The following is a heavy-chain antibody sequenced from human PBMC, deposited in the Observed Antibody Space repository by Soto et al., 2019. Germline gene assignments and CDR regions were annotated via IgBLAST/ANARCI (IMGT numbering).Heavy chain of an antibody. Sequence: SETLSLTCTVSGGSISSYYWSWIRQPPGKGLEWIGYIYYSGSTNYNPSLKSRVTISVDTSKNQFSLKLSSVTAADTAVYYCAGAVEQWLVGDYWGQGTLVTVSS. D-gene: IGHD6-19*01. J-gene: IGHJ4*02. CDR2: IYYSGST. CDR1: GGSISSYY. CDR3: AGAVEQWLVGDY. V-gene: IGHV4-59*01.